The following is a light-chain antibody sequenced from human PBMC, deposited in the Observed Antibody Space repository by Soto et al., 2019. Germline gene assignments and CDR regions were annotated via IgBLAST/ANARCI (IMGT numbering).Light chain of an antibody. CDR3: SSYVSSGTL. CDR1: SSDVGGYNF. Sequence: QSVLTQPASVSGSPGQSITISCTGTSSDVGGYNFVSWYQHHPGKAPKLMIYEVSHRPSGVSNRFSGSKSGNTASLTISGLQAEDEADYYCSSYVSSGTLFGTGTQLTVL. J-gene: IGLJ1*01. CDR2: EVS. V-gene: IGLV2-14*01.